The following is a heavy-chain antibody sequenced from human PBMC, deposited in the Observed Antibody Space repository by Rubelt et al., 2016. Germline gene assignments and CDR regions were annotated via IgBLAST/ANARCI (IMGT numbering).Heavy chain of an antibody. CDR1: GFSVSSHY. CDR3: ARAPRNGFYFDH. CDR2: MYRSGNT. D-gene: IGHD2-8*01. Sequence: EVQLVESGGGLIHPGGSLTLSCAASGFSVSSHYMTWVRQAPGKGLEWVSLMYRSGNTYYADSVEGRFTLSRDNSENSFILQMNSLKAEDTAVYFCARAPRNGFYFDHWGQGTPVTVSP. J-gene: IGHJ4*02. V-gene: IGHV3-53*01.